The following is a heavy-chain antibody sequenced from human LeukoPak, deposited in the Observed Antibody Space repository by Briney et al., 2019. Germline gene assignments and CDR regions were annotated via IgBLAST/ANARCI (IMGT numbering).Heavy chain of an antibody. D-gene: IGHD2-2*01. Sequence: GGSLRLSCVASGFTFSAYSMTWIRQAPGKGLEWVSYISSGGGDTLYADSVKGRFTISRDNAKNSLYLQMNSLTAEDTAVYYCVGPPCLRGGYCSTNSWGQGTLVTVDS. V-gene: IGHV3-11*03. CDR3: VGPPCLRGGYCSTNS. J-gene: IGHJ4*02. CDR2: ISSGGGDT. CDR1: GFTFSAYS.